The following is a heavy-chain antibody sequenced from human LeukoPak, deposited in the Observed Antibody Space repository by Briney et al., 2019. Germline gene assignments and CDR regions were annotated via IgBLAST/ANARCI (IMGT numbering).Heavy chain of an antibody. Sequence: SVKVSCKASGGTFSSYTISWVRQAPGQGLEWMGRIIPILGIANYAQKFQGRVTITADKSTSTAYMELRSLRSDDTAVYYCARDWLLGENWFDPWGQGTLVTVSS. J-gene: IGHJ5*02. CDR3: ARDWLLGENWFDP. CDR2: IIPILGIA. CDR1: GGTFSSYT. D-gene: IGHD3-9*01. V-gene: IGHV1-69*04.